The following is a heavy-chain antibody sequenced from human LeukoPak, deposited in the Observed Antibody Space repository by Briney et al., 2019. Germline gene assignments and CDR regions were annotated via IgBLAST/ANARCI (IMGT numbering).Heavy chain of an antibody. CDR1: GGSVSSGSYY. J-gene: IGHJ4*02. Sequence: SSETLSLTCTVSGGSVSSGSYYWSWIRQPPGKGLEWIGYIYYSGSTNYNPSLKSRVTISVDTSKNQFSLKLSSVTAADTAVYYCARDSGNSSGMREFDYWGQGTLVTVSS. CDR2: IYYSGST. CDR3: ARDSGNSSGMREFDY. D-gene: IGHD6-19*01. V-gene: IGHV4-61*01.